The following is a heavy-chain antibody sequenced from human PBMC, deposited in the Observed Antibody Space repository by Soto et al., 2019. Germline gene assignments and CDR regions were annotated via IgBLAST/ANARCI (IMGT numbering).Heavy chain of an antibody. V-gene: IGHV1-69*06. D-gene: IGHD2-15*01. CDR3: ATNGGCVVSLYYYYGMDV. Sequence: SVKVSCKASGGTFSSYAISWVRQAPGQGLEWMGGIIPIFGTANYAQKFQGRVTITADKSTSTAYMELSSLRSEDTAVYYCATNGGCVVSLYYYYGMDVWGQGTTVTVSS. J-gene: IGHJ6*02. CDR1: GGTFSSYA. CDR2: IIPIFGTA.